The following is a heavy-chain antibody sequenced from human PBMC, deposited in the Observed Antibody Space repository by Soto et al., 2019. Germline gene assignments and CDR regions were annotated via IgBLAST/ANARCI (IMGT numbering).Heavy chain of an antibody. CDR3: VKEGYMRSDWYGQFDC. D-gene: IGHD6-19*01. V-gene: IGHV3-64D*06. J-gene: IGHJ4*02. CDR2: ISSNGGNT. CDR1: GFTFNTFA. Sequence: VQLVESGGTLVQPGGSLRLSCSASGFTFNTFAMHWVRQTPGKGLEFVSAISSNGGNTYYADYVKGRFAISRDNSKNKLYIQMYSLRPEDTDLYYCVKEGYMRSDWYGQFDCWGQGTLVTVSS.